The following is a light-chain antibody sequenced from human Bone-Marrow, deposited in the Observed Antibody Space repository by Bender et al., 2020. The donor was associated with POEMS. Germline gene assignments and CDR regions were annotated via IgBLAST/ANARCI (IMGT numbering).Light chain of an antibody. Sequence: SYELTQPPSVSVSPGQTASITCSGHELARKYICWYQQRPGQSPVLLIYQDNKRHSGIPERFSGSNSGNADTLPITGSQALDEADYYGRAWDSGMIFGGGPKLTVL. CDR3: RAWDSGMI. CDR2: QDN. V-gene: IGLV3-1*01. CDR1: ELARKY. J-gene: IGLJ2*01.